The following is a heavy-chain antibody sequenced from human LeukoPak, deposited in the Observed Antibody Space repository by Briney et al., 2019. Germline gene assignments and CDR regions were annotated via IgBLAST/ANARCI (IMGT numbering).Heavy chain of an antibody. CDR1: GYTLTELS. J-gene: IGHJ3*02. D-gene: IGHD1-26*01. CDR2: FDPEDGET. Sequence: ASVKVSCKVSGYTLTELSMHWVRQAPGKGLEWMGGFDPEDGETIYTQKFQDRVTMTEDTSSDTAYMELSTLRSEDTAVYYCATDYSGSALGAFDIWGQGTMVTVSS. CDR3: ATDYSGSALGAFDI. V-gene: IGHV1-24*01.